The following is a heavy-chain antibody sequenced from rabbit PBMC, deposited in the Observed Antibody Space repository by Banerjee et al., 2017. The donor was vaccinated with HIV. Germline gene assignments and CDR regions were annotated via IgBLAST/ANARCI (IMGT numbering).Heavy chain of an antibody. CDR3: ARAYASGSGYYSGYYFDL. Sequence: QSLEESGGGLVKPEGSLTLTCKASGFDLSDYYYMCWVRQAPGKGLEWIACIAAGSSGSTYYASWAKGRFTISKTSSTTVTLQMTSLTAADTATYFCARAYASGSGYYSGYYFDLWGPGTLVTVS. CDR1: GFDLSDYYY. CDR2: IAAGSSGST. J-gene: IGHJ4*01. V-gene: IGHV1S40*01. D-gene: IGHD1-1*01.